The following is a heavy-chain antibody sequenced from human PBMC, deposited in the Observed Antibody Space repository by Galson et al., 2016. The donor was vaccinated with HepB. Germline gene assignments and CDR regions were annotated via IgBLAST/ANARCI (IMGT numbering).Heavy chain of an antibody. J-gene: IGHJ1*01. Sequence: SLRLSCAASGFTFGDFAIHWVRQAPGKGLEWVSVISWNSGRLTYTDSVKGRFTISRDNAKNSLYLQMDSLRPDDTAFYYCAKATSGSAYGSRYFQHWGQGTLVTVSS. D-gene: IGHD4-17*01. V-gene: IGHV3-9*01. CDR1: GFTFGDFA. CDR3: AKATSGSAYGSRYFQH. CDR2: ISWNSGRL.